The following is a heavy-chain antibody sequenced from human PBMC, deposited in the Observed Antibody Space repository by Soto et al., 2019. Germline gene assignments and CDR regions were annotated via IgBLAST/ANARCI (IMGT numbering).Heavy chain of an antibody. J-gene: IGHJ6*02. Sequence: SETLSLTCTVSGDSISSGDYYWSRIRQPPGKGLEWIGYIYYSGSTYYNPSLKSRVTISVDTSKNQFSLKLSSVTAADTAVYYCARDYRVYYGSGTFYDGMDVWGQGTTVTVSS. V-gene: IGHV4-30-4*01. CDR1: GDSISSGDYY. D-gene: IGHD3-10*01. CDR2: IYYSGST. CDR3: ARDYRVYYGSGTFYDGMDV.